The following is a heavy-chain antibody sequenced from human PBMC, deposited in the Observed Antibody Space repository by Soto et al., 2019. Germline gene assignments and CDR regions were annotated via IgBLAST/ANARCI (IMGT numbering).Heavy chain of an antibody. D-gene: IGHD2-21*01. J-gene: IGHJ4*02. CDR2: ISAYNGNT. CDR3: ARGSRGRQSPAGIADPNDFDY. CDR1: GYTFTSYG. V-gene: IGHV1-18*01. Sequence: GASVKVSCKASGYTFTSYGISWVRQAPGQGLEWMGWISAYNGNTNYAQKLQGRVTMTTDTSTSTAYMELRSLRSDDTAVYYCARGSRGRQSPAGIADPNDFDYWGQGTLVTVSS.